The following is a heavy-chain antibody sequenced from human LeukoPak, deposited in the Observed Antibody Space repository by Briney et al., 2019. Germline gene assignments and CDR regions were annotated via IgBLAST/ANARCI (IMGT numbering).Heavy chain of an antibody. D-gene: IGHD4-23*01. CDR1: GGSFSGYY. V-gene: IGHV4-34*01. CDR2: INHSGST. CDR3: ARDSYDYGGNSELWYFDL. Sequence: SETLSLTCAAYGGSFSGYYWSWIRQPPGKGLEWIGEINHSGSTNYNPSLKSRVTISVDTSKNQFSLKLSSVTAADTAVYYCARDSYDYGGNSELWYFDLWGRGTLVTVSS. J-gene: IGHJ2*01.